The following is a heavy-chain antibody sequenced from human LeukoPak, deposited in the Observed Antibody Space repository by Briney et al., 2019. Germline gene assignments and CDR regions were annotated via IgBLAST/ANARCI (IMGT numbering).Heavy chain of an antibody. V-gene: IGHV3-21*01. Sequence: AGSLTLSCTASGFTFNSYTMNWVRQAPGKGLERVSSISSSTYRYYADSVKGRFTISRDNAKNSLYLQMNSLRAGDTAVYFCARGRSSYYYDSSGHRGYYYMDVWGKGTTVTVSS. CDR3: ARGRSSYYYDSSGHRGYYYMDV. CDR1: GFTFNSYT. D-gene: IGHD3-22*01. CDR2: ISSSTYR. J-gene: IGHJ6*03.